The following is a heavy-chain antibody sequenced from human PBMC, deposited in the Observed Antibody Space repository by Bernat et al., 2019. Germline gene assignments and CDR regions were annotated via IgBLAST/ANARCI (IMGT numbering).Heavy chain of an antibody. J-gene: IGHJ1*01. CDR1: GFTFSSFA. V-gene: IGHV3-21*05. CDR2: ISYSGGDP. CDR3: ARGNSGTYGYFQP. D-gene: IGHD1-7*01. Sequence: EVQLVESGGGLVKPGGSLRLSCAASGFTFSSFARNWVRQAPGKGLEWVSYISYSGGDPYYADSVKGRFTISRDNAKNSLYLQMNSLRADDTAVYYCARGNSGTYGYFQPWGQGTLVTVSS.